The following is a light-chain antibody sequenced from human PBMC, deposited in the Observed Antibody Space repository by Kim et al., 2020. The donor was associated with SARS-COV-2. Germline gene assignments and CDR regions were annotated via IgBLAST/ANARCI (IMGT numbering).Light chain of an antibody. Sequence: GQSVTIACTGTGSDVGGNNYVSWYQQHPGKAPKLMIYEVSKRPSGVPDRFSGSKSGNTASLTVSGLQAEDEADYYCSSYAGSNNLVFGGGTQLTVL. CDR1: GSDVGGNNY. CDR3: SSYAGSNNLV. J-gene: IGLJ2*01. CDR2: EVS. V-gene: IGLV2-8*01.